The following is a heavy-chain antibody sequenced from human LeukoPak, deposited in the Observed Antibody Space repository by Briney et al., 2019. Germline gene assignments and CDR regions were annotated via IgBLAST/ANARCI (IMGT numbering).Heavy chain of an antibody. CDR1: GGSISSYY. V-gene: IGHV4-59*01. CDR2: IYYSGST. D-gene: IGHD3-22*01. Sequence: PSETLSLTCTVSGGSISSYYWSWIRQPPGKGLEWIGYIYYSGSTNYNPSLKSRVTISVDTSKNQFSLKLSSVTAADTAVYYCARDFEDYDSSGYYFWYFDLWGRGTLVTVSP. J-gene: IGHJ2*01. CDR3: ARDFEDYDSSGYYFWYFDL.